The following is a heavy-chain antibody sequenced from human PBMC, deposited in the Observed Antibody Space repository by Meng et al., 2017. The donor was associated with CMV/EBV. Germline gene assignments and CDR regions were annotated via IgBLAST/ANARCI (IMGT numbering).Heavy chain of an antibody. CDR2: MNPNSGNT. Sequence: ASVKVSCKASGYTFTSYDINWVRQATGQGLEWMGWMNPNSGNTGYAQKFQGRVTITRNTSISTAYMELSSLRAEDTAVYYCARDSWGYVMRYYGMDVWGQGTTVTVSS. J-gene: IGHJ6*02. CDR1: GYTFTSYD. V-gene: IGHV1-8*03. D-gene: IGHD3-16*01. CDR3: ARDSWGYVMRYYGMDV.